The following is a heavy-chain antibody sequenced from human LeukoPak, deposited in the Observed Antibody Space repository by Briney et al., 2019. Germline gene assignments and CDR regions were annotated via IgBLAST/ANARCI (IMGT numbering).Heavy chain of an antibody. D-gene: IGHD3-22*01. J-gene: IGHJ1*01. CDR2: IYTSGST. CDR1: GGSISSYY. Sequence: SETLSLTCTVSGGSISSYYWSWIRQPAGKGLEWIGRIYTSGSTNYNPSLKSRVTMSVDTSKNQFSLKLSSVTAADTAVYYCAATGNYDSSGEYFQHWSQGTLVTVSS. CDR3: AATGNYDSSGEYFQH. V-gene: IGHV4-4*07.